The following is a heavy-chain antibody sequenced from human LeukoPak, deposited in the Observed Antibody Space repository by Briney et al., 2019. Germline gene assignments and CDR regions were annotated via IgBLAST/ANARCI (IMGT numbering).Heavy chain of an antibody. CDR3: ARAWHDSSGYSYASDI. V-gene: IGHV4-59*01. J-gene: IGHJ3*02. D-gene: IGHD3-22*01. Sequence: PSETLSLTCSVSGGSISNYYWSWIRQPPGKGLEWIGYIYYSGSTKYNSSLKSRVTISVQTSNNQFSLKLSSVTAADTAVYYCARAWHDSSGYSYASDIWGQGTLVTVSS. CDR1: GGSISNYY. CDR2: IYYSGST.